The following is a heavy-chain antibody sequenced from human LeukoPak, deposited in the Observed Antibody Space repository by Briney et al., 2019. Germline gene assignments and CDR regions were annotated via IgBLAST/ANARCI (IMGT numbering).Heavy chain of an antibody. J-gene: IGHJ4*02. CDR1: GGSISGINYY. Sequence: SETLSLTCSVSGGSISGINYYWIWIRQPAGKGLEWIGRISTSGSTNYNPSLKSRATISVDTSKNQISLKVSSVTAADSALYFCARQRTSGSASNLRVAQIDSWGQGTLVTVSS. V-gene: IGHV4-61*02. CDR3: ARQRTSGSASNLRVAQIDS. D-gene: IGHD3-3*01. CDR2: ISTSGST.